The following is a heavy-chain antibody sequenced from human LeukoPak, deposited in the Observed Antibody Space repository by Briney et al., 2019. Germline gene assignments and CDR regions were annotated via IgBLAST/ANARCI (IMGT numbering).Heavy chain of an antibody. V-gene: IGHV4-59*01. Sequence: PSETLSLTCTVSGGSISSYYWSWIRQPPGKGLGWIGYIYYSGSTNYNPSLKSRVTISVDTSKNQFSLKLSSVTAADTAVYYCASEHYYGSGSIDYWGQGTLVTVSS. CDR2: IYYSGST. D-gene: IGHD3-10*01. CDR1: GGSISSYY. J-gene: IGHJ4*02. CDR3: ASEHYYGSGSIDY.